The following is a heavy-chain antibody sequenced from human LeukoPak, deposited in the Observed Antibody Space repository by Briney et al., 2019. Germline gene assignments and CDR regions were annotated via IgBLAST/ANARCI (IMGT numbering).Heavy chain of an antibody. CDR1: GGTFSSYA. CDR2: IIPIFGTA. D-gene: IGHD3-3*01. Sequence: AASVKVSCKASGGTFSSYAISWVRQAPGQGLEWMGGIIPIFGTANYAQKFQGRVTITTDESTSTAYMELSSLRSEDTAVYYCAKVRGPFFGVVISDDAFDIWGQGTMVTVSS. CDR3: AKVRGPFFGVVISDDAFDI. J-gene: IGHJ3*02. V-gene: IGHV1-69*05.